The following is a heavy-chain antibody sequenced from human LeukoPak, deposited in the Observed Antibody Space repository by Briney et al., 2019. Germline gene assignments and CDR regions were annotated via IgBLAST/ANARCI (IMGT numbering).Heavy chain of an antibody. V-gene: IGHV3-21*01. J-gene: IGHJ6*03. CDR1: GFTFTSYN. D-gene: IGHD2-21*01. CDR3: ARYSEVYYYVDV. Sequence: GGSLRLSCAASGFTFTSYNMNRVRQAPGKGLEWVSSISSSSTYIYYADSVKGRFIISRDDAKKSMYLQMNSLRVEDTAVYFCARYSEVYYYVDVWGTGTTVTVSS. CDR2: ISSSSTYI.